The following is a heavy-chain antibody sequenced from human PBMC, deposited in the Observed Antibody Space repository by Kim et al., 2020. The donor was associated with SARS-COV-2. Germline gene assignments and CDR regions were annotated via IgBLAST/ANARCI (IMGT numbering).Heavy chain of an antibody. CDR2: INAGNGNT. CDR1: GYTFTSYA. J-gene: IGHJ5*02. V-gene: IGHV1-3*01. D-gene: IGHD6-13*01. Sequence: ASVKVSCKASGYTFTSYAMHWVRQAPGQRLEWMGWINAGNGNTKYSQKFQGRVTITRDTSASTAYMELSSLRSEDTAVYYCARVSGYSSSWYDDRGWVGEGFDPWGQGTLVTVSS. CDR3: ARVSGYSSSWYDDRGWVGEGFDP.